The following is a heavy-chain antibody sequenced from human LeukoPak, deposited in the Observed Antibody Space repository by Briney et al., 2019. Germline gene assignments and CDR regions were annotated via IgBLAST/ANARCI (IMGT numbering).Heavy chain of an antibody. D-gene: IGHD3-22*01. CDR2: ISSSSSTI. Sequence: GGSLRLSCAASGFTFITYSMNWVRQAPGKGLEWVSYISSSSSTIYYADSVKGRFTISRDNAKNSLYLQMNSLRAEDTAVYYCASGREYYYDSSGYRDDYWGQGTLVTVSS. CDR3: ASGREYYYDSSGYRDDY. J-gene: IGHJ4*02. CDR1: GFTFITYS. V-gene: IGHV3-48*01.